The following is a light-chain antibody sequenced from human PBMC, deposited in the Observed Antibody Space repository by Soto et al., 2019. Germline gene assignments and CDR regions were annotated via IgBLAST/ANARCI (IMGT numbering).Light chain of an antibody. V-gene: IGKV1-39*01. CDR1: RSISNY. J-gene: IGKJ2*01. Sequence: DLQVTQAPSSLSASIGDRVTIACRASRSISNYLNWYQQKVGKAPRLLIYAASSLQSGVPSRFSGSGSGTDFTLTISSLQPEDFATYYCQQSYSTPRTFGPGTRLEI. CDR3: QQSYSTPRT. CDR2: AAS.